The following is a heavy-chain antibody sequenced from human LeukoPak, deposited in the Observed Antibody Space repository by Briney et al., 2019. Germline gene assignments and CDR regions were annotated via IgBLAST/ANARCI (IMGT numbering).Heavy chain of an antibody. CDR2: FTSRSRNI. CDR1: GFTFSSYS. CDR3: AKDNEDIVGASYFDY. Sequence: GGSLRLSCAASGFTFSSYSMTWVRQAPGKGLEWLSSFTSRSRNIYYADSVKGRFTISRDNSKNTLYLQMNSLRAEDTAVYYCAKDNEDIVGASYFDYWGQGTLVTVSS. V-gene: IGHV3-21*01. D-gene: IGHD1-26*01. J-gene: IGHJ4*02.